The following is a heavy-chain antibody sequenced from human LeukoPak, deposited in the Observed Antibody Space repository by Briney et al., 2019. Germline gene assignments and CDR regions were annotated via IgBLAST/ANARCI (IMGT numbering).Heavy chain of an antibody. Sequence: GGSLRLSCAASGFTFSSYSMNWVRQAPGKGLEWVSSISSSSSYIYYTDSVKGRFTLSRDNAKKSLYLQMNSLRAEDTAVYYCARAPHPYCSGGNSIYFDYWGQGTLVTVSS. CDR2: ISSSSSYI. CDR3: ARAPHPYCSGGNSIYFDY. V-gene: IGHV3-21*01. CDR1: GFTFSSYS. J-gene: IGHJ4*02. D-gene: IGHD2-15*01.